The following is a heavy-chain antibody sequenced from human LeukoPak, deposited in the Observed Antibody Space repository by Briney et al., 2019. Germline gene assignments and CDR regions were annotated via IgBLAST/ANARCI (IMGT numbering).Heavy chain of an antibody. Sequence: PVRSLRLSCAVSGFTFDDYAMHWVRQAPGKGLEWVSGISWNSGSTGYADSVKGRFTISRDNAKNSLYLQMNSLRAEDMALYYCAKGGTRGCSSTSCYALFDYWGQGTLVTVSS. CDR2: ISWNSGST. D-gene: IGHD2-2*01. V-gene: IGHV3-9*03. CDR3: AKGGTRGCSSTSCYALFDY. CDR1: GFTFDDYA. J-gene: IGHJ4*02.